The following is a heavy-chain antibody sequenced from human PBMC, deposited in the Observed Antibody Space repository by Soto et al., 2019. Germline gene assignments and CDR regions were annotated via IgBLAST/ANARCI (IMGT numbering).Heavy chain of an antibody. CDR3: ARHGSGSSWFDP. CDR2: IIPILGIA. D-gene: IGHD3-10*01. CDR1: GGTFSSYT. V-gene: IGHV1-69*02. J-gene: IGHJ5*02. Sequence: QVQLVQSGAEVKKPGSSVKVSCKASGGTFSSYTISWVRQAPGQGLEWMGRIIPILGIANYAQKFQGRVTIXAXXSTSTAYMELSSLRSEDTAVYYCARHGSGSSWFDPWGQGTLVTVSS.